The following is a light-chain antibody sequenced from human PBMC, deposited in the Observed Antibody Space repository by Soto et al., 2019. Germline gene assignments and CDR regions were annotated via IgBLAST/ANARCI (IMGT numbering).Light chain of an antibody. CDR2: GAS. CDR1: QSVSNN. CDR3: QHYVTWPLT. V-gene: IGKV3-15*01. J-gene: IGKJ4*01. Sequence: EIVMTQSPATLSVSPGETATLSCRASQSVSNNVAWYQQKPGQAPRLLILGASTRATGIPARFSGSGSGTEFTLSISSLQSEDFAVYYCQHYVTWPLTFGGGTKVESK.